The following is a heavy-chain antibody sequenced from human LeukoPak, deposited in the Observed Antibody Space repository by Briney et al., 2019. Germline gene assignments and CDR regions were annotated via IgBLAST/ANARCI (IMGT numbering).Heavy chain of an antibody. D-gene: IGHD1-26*01. Sequence: SVNVSFKASGGTFSSYAISWVRPAPGQGLEWMGGIIPIFGTANYAQKFQGRVTITADESTSTAYKELSSLRSEDTAVYYCARELVGAKDYWGQGTLVTVSS. CDR2: IIPIFGTA. V-gene: IGHV1-69*01. CDR1: GGTFSSYA. J-gene: IGHJ4*02. CDR3: ARELVGAKDY.